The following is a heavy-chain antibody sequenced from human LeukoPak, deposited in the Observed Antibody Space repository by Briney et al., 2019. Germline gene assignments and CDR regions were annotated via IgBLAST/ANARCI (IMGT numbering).Heavy chain of an antibody. J-gene: IGHJ4*02. D-gene: IGHD3-22*01. CDR3: ARDRYDSSGYYYPYFDY. CDR2: IIPIFGTA. Sequence: GSSAKVSCKASGGAFSSYAISWVRQAAGQGLEWMGGIIPIFGTANYAQKFQGRVTITADRSTSTAYMELSSLRSEDTAVYYCARDRYDSSGYYYPYFDYWGQGTLVTVSS. V-gene: IGHV1-69*06. CDR1: GGAFSSYA.